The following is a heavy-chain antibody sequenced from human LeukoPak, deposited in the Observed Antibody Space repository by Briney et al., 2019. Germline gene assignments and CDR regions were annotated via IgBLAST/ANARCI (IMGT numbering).Heavy chain of an antibody. V-gene: IGHV3-72*01. J-gene: IGHJ4*02. CDR3: VAMLRGVGY. CDR2: IRNKVNSHTT. CDR1: GFTFSSYD. Sequence: GGSLRLSCAASGFTFSSYDMHWVRQAPGKGLEWVGRIRNKVNSHTTDYPASVKGRFTISRDDSTNSVYLQMNSLKTEETAVYYCVAMLRGVGYWGQGTLVTVSS. D-gene: IGHD3-10*01.